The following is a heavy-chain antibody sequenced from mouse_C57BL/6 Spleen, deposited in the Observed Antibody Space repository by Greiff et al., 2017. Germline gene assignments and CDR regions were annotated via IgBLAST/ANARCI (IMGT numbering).Heavy chain of an antibody. J-gene: IGHJ3*01. D-gene: IGHD4-1*01. CDR2: IYPGDGDT. CDR3: AREGTGPWFAY. CDR1: GYAFSSSW. V-gene: IGHV1-82*01. Sequence: VKLKESGPELVKPGASVKISCKASGYAFSSSWMNWVKQRPGKGLEWIGRIYPGDGDTNYNGKFKGKATLTADKSSSTAYMQLSSLTSEDSAVYFCAREGTGPWFAYWGQGTLVTVSA.